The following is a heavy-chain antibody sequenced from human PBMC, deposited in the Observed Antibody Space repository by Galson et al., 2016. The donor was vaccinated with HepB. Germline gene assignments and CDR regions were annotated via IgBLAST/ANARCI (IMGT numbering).Heavy chain of an antibody. J-gene: IGHJ6*02. CDR1: GGTLTNYA. V-gene: IGHV1-69*06. Sequence: SVKVSCKASGGTLTNYAISWVRQAPGPGLEWMGGIIPKFGTTKYAQKFQGRVTITADTSTSTVYMEVNSLRSEDTAIYYCVKYDQGLRYFDWSSPHHFHGMDVCGQGTTVTVSS. D-gene: IGHD3-9*01. CDR3: VKYDQGLRYFDWSSPHHFHGMDV. CDR2: IIPKFGTT.